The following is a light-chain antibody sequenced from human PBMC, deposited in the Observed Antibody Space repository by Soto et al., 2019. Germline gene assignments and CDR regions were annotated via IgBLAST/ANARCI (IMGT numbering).Light chain of an antibody. J-gene: IGKJ1*01. CDR3: QQSYSTSWT. CDR1: QSISNH. CDR2: AAS. V-gene: IGKV1-39*01. Sequence: IQLTQSPSSLSASVEDRVIITCRASQSISNHLNWYQQKPGKAPKLLIFAASSLQSGVPSRFSGSRSGPDFTLTISSLQPEDFATYYCQQSYSTSWTFGQGTKVDIK.